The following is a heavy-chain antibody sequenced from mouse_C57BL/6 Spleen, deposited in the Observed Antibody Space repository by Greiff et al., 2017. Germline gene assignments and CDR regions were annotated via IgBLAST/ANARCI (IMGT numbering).Heavy chain of an antibody. CDR1: GFTFSSYA. CDR2: ISDGGSYT. D-gene: IGHD1-1*01. Sequence: VKVEESGGGLVKPGGSLKLSCAASGFTFSSYAMSWVRQTPEKRLEWVATISDGGSYTYYPDNVKGRFTISRDNAKNNLYLQMSHLKSEDTAMYYCARDGSSFNYWGQGTTLTVSS. CDR3: ARDGSSFNY. V-gene: IGHV5-4*01. J-gene: IGHJ2*01.